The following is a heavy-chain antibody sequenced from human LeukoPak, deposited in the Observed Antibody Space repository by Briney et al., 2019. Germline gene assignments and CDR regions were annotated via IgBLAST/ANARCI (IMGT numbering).Heavy chain of an antibody. CDR2: ISAYNGNT. J-gene: IGHJ6*03. D-gene: IGHD3-10*01. V-gene: IGHV1-18*01. CDR1: GYTFTSYG. Sequence: ASVKVSCKASGYTFTSYGISWVRQAPGQGLEWMGWISAYNGNTNYAQKLQGRVTMTTDTSTSIAYMELRSLRSDDTAVYYCARTDAYYYGSGSYLDYYYYMDVWGKGTTVTVSS. CDR3: ARTDAYYYGSGSYLDYYYYMDV.